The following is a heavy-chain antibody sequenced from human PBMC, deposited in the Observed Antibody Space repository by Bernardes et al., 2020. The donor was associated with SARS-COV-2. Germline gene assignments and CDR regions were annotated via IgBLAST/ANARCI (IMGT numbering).Heavy chain of an antibody. D-gene: IGHD2-2*01. J-gene: IGHJ4*02. V-gene: IGHV3-74*01. Sequence: GGSLRLSCAASAFTVSSDWMHWVRQAPGKGLVWVSRISPDGSSTNYADSVKGRFTISRDNAKSTVFLEMNSLTAEDTAVYYCARAQLPNYYFDYWGQGTLVTVSS. CDR2: ISPDGSST. CDR3: ARAQLPNYYFDY. CDR1: AFTVSSDW.